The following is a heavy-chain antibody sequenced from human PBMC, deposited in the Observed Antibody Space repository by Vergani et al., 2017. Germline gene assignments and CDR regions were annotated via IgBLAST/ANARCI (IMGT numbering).Heavy chain of an antibody. CDR2: IYHSGST. Sequence: QVQLQESGPGLVKPSETLSLTCAVSGYSISSGYYWGWIRQPPGKGLEWIGSIYHSGSTYYNPSLKSRVTISVDTSKNQFSLKLSSVTAADTAVYYCARLSVLRYFDWLDYWGQGTLVTVSS. J-gene: IGHJ4*02. CDR1: GYSISSGYY. V-gene: IGHV4-38-2*01. D-gene: IGHD3-9*01. CDR3: ARLSVLRYFDWLDY.